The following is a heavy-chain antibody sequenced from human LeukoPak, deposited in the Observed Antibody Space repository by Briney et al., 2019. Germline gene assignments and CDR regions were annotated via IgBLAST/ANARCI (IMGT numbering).Heavy chain of an antibody. J-gene: IGHJ6*03. V-gene: IGHV3-21*01. Sequence: GGSLRLSCTVSGFTVSSNSMNWVRQAPGKGLEWVSSISSSSSYIYYADSVKGRFTISRDNAKNSLYLQMNSLRAEDTAVYYCARETGVYYYYYMDVWGKGTTVTVSS. D-gene: IGHD7-27*01. CDR1: GFTVSSNS. CDR3: ARETGVYYYYYMDV. CDR2: ISSSSSYI.